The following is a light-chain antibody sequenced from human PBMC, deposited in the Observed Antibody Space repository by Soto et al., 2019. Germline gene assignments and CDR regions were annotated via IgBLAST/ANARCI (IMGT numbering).Light chain of an antibody. CDR3: SSYAGSSWV. CDR1: SSDVGAYNY. Sequence: QSALTQPPSASGSPGQSVNISCTGTSSDVGAYNYVSWYQQHPGKAPKLMIYDVSKRPSGVPYRFSGAKSGNAASLTVSGRQGEDDADYYCSSYAGSSWVFGGGTKLTVL. V-gene: IGLV2-8*01. J-gene: IGLJ3*02. CDR2: DVS.